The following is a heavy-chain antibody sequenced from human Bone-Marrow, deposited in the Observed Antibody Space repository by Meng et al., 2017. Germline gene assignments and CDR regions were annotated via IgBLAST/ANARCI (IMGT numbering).Heavy chain of an antibody. CDR3: ASFPPPGKQWLVTDY. J-gene: IGHJ4*02. Sequence: QVQLQQWGAGLLKPSETLSLTCSGSGGSISSSNWWSWVRQPPGKGLEWIGEIYHSGSTNYNPSLKSRVTISVDKSKNQFSLKLSSVTAAETAVYYCASFPPPGKQWLVTDYWGQGTLVTVSS. CDR2: IYHSGST. D-gene: IGHD6-19*01. CDR1: GGSISSSNW. V-gene: IGHV4-4*02.